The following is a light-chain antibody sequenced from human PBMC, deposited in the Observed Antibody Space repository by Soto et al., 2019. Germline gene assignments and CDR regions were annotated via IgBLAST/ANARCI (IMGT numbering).Light chain of an antibody. V-gene: IGKV3-15*01. J-gene: IGKJ2*01. CDR3: QHYFNWPYT. CDR1: QDLGTGY. Sequence: EIVLTQSPGTLSLSPGERGTVSCRASQDLGTGYLAWFQQKPGPAPRLLIYGASTRATGIPARFSGSGSGTEFTLTISNLQSEDFALYYCQHYFNWPYTFGQGTKVDIK. CDR2: GAS.